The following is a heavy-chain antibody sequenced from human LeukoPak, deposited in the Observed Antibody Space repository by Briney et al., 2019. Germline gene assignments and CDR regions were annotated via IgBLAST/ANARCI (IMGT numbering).Heavy chain of an antibody. Sequence: SETLSLTCTVSGDSISSSSYYWGWIRQPPGKGLEWIGSIYYSGSTYCNPSLKSRVTISVDTSKNQFSLKLSSVTAADTAVYYCARRGGMITFGGVIVPYYFDYWGQGTLVTVSS. D-gene: IGHD3-16*02. V-gene: IGHV4-39*01. CDR1: GDSISSSSYY. CDR3: ARRGGMITFGGVIVPYYFDY. J-gene: IGHJ4*02. CDR2: IYYSGST.